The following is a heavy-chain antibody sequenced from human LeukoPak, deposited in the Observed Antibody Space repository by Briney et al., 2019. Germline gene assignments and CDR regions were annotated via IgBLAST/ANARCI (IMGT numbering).Heavy chain of an antibody. J-gene: IGHJ4*02. D-gene: IGHD1-26*01. CDR3: ATPRMVGATIEGFDY. CDR2: IYYSGST. Sequence: SETLSLTCTVSGGSISSSGYYWGWIRQPPGKGLEWIGSIYYSGSTYYNPSLKSRVTISVDTSKNQFSLKLSSVTAADTAVYYCATPRMVGATIEGFDYWGQGTLVTVSS. V-gene: IGHV4-39*07. CDR1: GGSISSSGYY.